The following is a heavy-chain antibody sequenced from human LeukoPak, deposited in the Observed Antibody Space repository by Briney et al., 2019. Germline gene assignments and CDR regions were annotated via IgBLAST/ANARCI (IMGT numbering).Heavy chain of an antibody. CDR3: ARGVGNSWFDP. V-gene: IGHV1-2*02. CDR1: GYTFIAYN. Sequence: ASVKVSCKASGYTFIAYNIHWVRQAPGQGLEWMAWISPNSGDTNTAQKFQGRVTMTRDSSIDTAYLELSSLTSDDTAVYYCARGVGNSWFDPWGQGTLVTVSS. D-gene: IGHD5-12*01. J-gene: IGHJ5*02. CDR2: ISPNSGDT.